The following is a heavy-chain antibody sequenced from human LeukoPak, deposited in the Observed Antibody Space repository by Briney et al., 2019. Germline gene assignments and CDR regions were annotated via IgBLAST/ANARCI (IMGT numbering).Heavy chain of an antibody. CDR2: ISGSGGST. CDR3: RAVVVAAAVVYYFDY. Sequence: PGGSLRLSCAASGFTFSSYAMSWVRQAPGKGLEWVSAISGSGGSTYYADSVKGRFTISRDNSKTTLYLQMNSLRAEDTAVYYCRAVVVAAAVVYYFDYWGQGTLVTVSS. V-gene: IGHV3-23*01. D-gene: IGHD2-15*01. J-gene: IGHJ4*02. CDR1: GFTFSSYA.